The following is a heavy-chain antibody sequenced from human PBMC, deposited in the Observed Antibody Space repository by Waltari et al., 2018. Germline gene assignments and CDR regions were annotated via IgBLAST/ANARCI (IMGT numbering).Heavy chain of an antibody. CDR1: GYTFATFD. J-gene: IGHJ4*02. V-gene: IGHV1-18*01. CDR2: ISGYNGNT. Sequence: QVQLVQSGAEVKKPGASVKVSCKASGYTFATFDITWVVQAPGQGLEGMGVISGYNGNTNYAQKCQGRVTMTTDTSTSTAYLELKSLGSDDTAVYYCARKRGSYLSYFDFWGQGTLVTVPS. CDR3: ARKRGSYLSYFDF. D-gene: IGHD1-26*01.